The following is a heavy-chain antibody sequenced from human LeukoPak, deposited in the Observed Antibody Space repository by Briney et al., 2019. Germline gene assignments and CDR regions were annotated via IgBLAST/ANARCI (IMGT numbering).Heavy chain of an antibody. CDR2: ISSSSSYI. CDR3: AREVAYYYDSSGYPHFDY. V-gene: IGHV3-21*05. CDR1: GFTFSSYE. D-gene: IGHD3-22*01. Sequence: GGSLRLSCAASGFTFSSYEMNWVRQAPGKGLEWVSYISSSSSYIYYADSVKGRFTISRDNAKNSLYLQMNSLRAEDTAVYYCAREVAYYYDSSGYPHFDYWGQGTLVTVSS. J-gene: IGHJ4*02.